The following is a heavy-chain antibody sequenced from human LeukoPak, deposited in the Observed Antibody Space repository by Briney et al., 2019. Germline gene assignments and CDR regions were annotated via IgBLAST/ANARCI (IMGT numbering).Heavy chain of an antibody. D-gene: IGHD2-15*01. V-gene: IGHV1-46*01. J-gene: IGHJ4*02. Sequence: ASVKVSCKASGYTFTRYYIHWVRQAPGQGLEWMGIINPSGGSTTYAQKFQGRVTMTRDTSTSTVYMDLSSLRSEDTAVYYCARVWRCSGDNCYGGLGYWGQGTLVTVSS. CDR3: ARVWRCSGDNCYGGLGY. CDR2: INPSGGST. CDR1: GYTFTRYY.